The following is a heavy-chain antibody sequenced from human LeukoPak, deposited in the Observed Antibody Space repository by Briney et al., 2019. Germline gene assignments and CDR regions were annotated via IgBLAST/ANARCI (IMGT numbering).Heavy chain of an antibody. Sequence: GGSLRLSCAASRFTVTSNYMSWVRQAPGKGLEWVSVIYNGGSTNYADSVKGRFTTSRDNSKNTPYLQMNSLRAEDTAVYFCARASQWLAFDNWGEGTLVTVSS. J-gene: IGHJ4*02. CDR3: ARASQWLAFDN. CDR2: IYNGGST. CDR1: RFTVTSNY. V-gene: IGHV3-66*01. D-gene: IGHD6-19*01.